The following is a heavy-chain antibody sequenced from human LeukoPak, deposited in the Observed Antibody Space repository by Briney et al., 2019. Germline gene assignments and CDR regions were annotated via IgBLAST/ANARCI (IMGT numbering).Heavy chain of an antibody. D-gene: IGHD5-18*01. CDR1: GFTFSSYE. CDR2: ISSSGSTI. Sequence: GGSLRLSCAASGFTFSSYEMNWVRQAPGKGLEWVSYISSSGSTIYYADSVKGRFTTSRDNAKNSLYLQMNSLRAEDTAVYFCARDGIRTDAFDMWGQGTMVTVSS. J-gene: IGHJ3*02. V-gene: IGHV3-48*03. CDR3: ARDGIRTDAFDM.